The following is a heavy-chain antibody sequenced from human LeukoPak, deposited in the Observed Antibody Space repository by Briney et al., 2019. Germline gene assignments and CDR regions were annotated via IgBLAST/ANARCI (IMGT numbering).Heavy chain of an antibody. CDR3: VRERGSIGTDLHF. CDR1: GFTFSSYA. Sequence: PGGSLRLSCAASGFTFSSYAMSWVRQAPGKGLEWVSAISGSGGSTYYADSVKGRFTISRDNAKNSLYLQMNGLRAEDTAVYYCVRERGSIGTDLHFWGQGTLVTVSS. V-gene: IGHV3-23*01. CDR2: ISGSGGST. D-gene: IGHD1-1*01. J-gene: IGHJ4*02.